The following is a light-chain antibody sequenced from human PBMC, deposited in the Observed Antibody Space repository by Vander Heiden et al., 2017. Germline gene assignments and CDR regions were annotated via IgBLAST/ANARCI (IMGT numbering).Light chain of an antibody. CDR1: SSNIGSNY. CDR3: AAWDDSLSGVV. CDR2: RNN. V-gene: IGLV1-47*01. Sequence: TPGQRVTISCSGSSSNIGSNYVYWYQQLPGTAPKLLIYRNNQRPSGVPDRFSGSKSGTSASLATSGLRSEDEADYYCAAWDDSLSGVVFGGGTKLTVL. J-gene: IGLJ2*01.